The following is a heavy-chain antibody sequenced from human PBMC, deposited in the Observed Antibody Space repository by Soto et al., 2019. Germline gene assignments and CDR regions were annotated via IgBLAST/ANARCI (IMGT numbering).Heavy chain of an antibody. D-gene: IGHD5-18*01. CDR1: GFTFSSYG. Sequence: PGGSLRLSCAASGFTFSSYGMNWVRQAPGKGLEWVAVISYDGSNKYYADSVKGRFTISRDNSKNTLYLQMNSLRAEDTAVYYCAKDRGYSYGLDYWGQGTLVTVSS. CDR2: ISYDGSNK. CDR3: AKDRGYSYGLDY. J-gene: IGHJ4*02. V-gene: IGHV3-30*18.